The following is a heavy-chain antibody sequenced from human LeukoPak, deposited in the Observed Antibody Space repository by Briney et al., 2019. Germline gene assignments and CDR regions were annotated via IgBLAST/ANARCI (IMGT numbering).Heavy chain of an antibody. D-gene: IGHD3-9*01. CDR1: GGSISSYY. CDR3: AREVLRYFDWSENPFDY. CDR2: IYYSGST. V-gene: IGHV4-59*12. Sequence: SETLSLTCTVSGGSISSYYWSWIRQPPGKGLEWIGYIYYSGSTYYNPSLKSRVTISVDTSKNQFSLKLSPVTAADTAVYYCAREVLRYFDWSENPFDYWGQGTLVTVSS. J-gene: IGHJ4*02.